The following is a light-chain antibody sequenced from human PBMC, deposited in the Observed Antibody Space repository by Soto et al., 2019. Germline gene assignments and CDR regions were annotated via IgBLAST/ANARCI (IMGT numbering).Light chain of an antibody. Sequence: DIVMTQSPDSLAVSLGQRATINCNSIQSILSSSNNNNSRAWYQQRSGQPPKLLIYWTSTRESGVPDRFSGSGSGTDFTLTISSLQAEDVAVYYCQQHYSAPITFGQGTRLEIK. CDR2: WTS. J-gene: IGKJ5*01. CDR3: QQHYSAPIT. CDR1: QSILSSSNNNNS. V-gene: IGKV4-1*01.